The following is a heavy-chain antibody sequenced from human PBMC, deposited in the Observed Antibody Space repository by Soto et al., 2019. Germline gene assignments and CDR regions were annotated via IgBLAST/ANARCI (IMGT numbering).Heavy chain of an antibody. CDR3: APDYGDYAFDY. CDR1: GGSFSGYY. D-gene: IGHD4-17*01. V-gene: IGHV4-34*01. CDR2: INHSGST. J-gene: IGHJ4*02. Sequence: SETLSLTCAVYGGSFSGYYWSWIRQPPGKGLEWIGEINHSGSTNYNPSLKSRVTISVDTSKNQFSLKLSSVTAADTAVYYCAPDYGDYAFDYWGQGTLVTVSS.